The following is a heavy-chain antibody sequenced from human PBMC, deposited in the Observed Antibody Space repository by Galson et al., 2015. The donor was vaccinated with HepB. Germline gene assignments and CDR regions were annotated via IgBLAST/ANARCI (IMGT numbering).Heavy chain of an antibody. J-gene: IGHJ3*02. CDR1: GGSFTSHY. D-gene: IGHD6-19*01. CDR3: ARHDSSGWTVNALDI. V-gene: IGHV4-59*08. CDR2: VFYSGDT. Sequence: SETLSLTCTVSGGSFTSHYWSWIRQPPGKGLEWIGYVFYSGDTTYNPSLKSRVTMSVDTSKNQISLQLKSVTAADTAVYYCARHDSSGWTVNALDIWGQGTMVTVSP.